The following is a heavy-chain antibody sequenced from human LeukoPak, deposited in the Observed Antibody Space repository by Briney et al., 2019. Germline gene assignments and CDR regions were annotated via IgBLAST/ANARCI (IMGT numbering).Heavy chain of an antibody. CDR2: IYTSGST. D-gene: IGHD3-10*01. CDR1: GGSISSYY. J-gene: IGHJ4*02. V-gene: IGHV4-4*07. CDR3: ARGGHGSGSYYFDY. Sequence: PSETLSLTCTVSGGSISSYYWSWIRQPAGKGLEWIGRIYTSGSTNYNPSLESRVAMSVDTSKNQFSLKLSSVTAADTAVYYCARGGHGSGSYYFDYWGQGTLVTVSS.